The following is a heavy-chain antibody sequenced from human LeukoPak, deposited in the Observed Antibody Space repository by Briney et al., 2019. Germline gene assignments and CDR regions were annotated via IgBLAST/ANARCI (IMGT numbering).Heavy chain of an antibody. CDR2: ISGSGGTT. V-gene: IGHV3-23*01. CDR3: AGDSYGYLLAY. D-gene: IGHD5-18*01. Sequence: PGGSLRLSCAASGFTFSSYAMSWVRQAPGKGLEWVSAISGSGGTTYYADSLKGRFTISRDNSKNTLYLQMNSLRAEDTAVYYCAGDSYGYLLAYWGQGTLVTVSS. J-gene: IGHJ4*02. CDR1: GFTFSSYA.